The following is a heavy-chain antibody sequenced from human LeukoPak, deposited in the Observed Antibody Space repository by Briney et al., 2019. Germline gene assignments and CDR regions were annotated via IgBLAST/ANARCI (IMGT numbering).Heavy chain of an antibody. V-gene: IGHV3-48*01. Sequence: PGGSLRLSCAASGFTFSSYSMNWVRHAPGKGLEWVSYISSSSSAIYYADSVKGRFTISRDNAKNSLNLQMNSLRAEDTAVYYCARDRFKWGFDYWGQGTLVTVSS. CDR1: GFTFSSYS. CDR3: ARDRFKWGFDY. D-gene: IGHD1-26*01. CDR2: ISSSSSAI. J-gene: IGHJ4*02.